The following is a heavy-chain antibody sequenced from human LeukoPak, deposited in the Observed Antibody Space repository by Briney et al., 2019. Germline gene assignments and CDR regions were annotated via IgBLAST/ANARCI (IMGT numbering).Heavy chain of an antibody. Sequence: PGGSLRLSCAASGFTFSSYAMHWVRQAPGKGLEWVAAISYDGNNKYYADSVKGRLTISRDNSKNTLYVQMNSLRAEDTAVYYCAKEGIEQWLAYYFDYWGQGTLVTVSS. V-gene: IGHV3-30*18. CDR2: ISYDGNNK. J-gene: IGHJ4*02. CDR3: AKEGIEQWLAYYFDY. D-gene: IGHD6-19*01. CDR1: GFTFSSYA.